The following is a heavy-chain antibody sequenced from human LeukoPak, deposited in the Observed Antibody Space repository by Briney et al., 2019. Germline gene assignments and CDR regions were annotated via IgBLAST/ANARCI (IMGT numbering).Heavy chain of an antibody. V-gene: IGHV4-59*13. CDR1: GGSISSYY. CDR3: ASSIRFLEWLLAFDI. D-gene: IGHD3-3*01. CDR2: IYYSGST. J-gene: IGHJ3*02. Sequence: SETLSLTCTVSGGSISSYYWSWIRQPPGKGLEWIGYIYYSGSTNYNPSLKSRVTISVDTSKNQFSLKLSSVTAADTAVYYCASSIRFLEWLLAFDIWGQGTMVTVSS.